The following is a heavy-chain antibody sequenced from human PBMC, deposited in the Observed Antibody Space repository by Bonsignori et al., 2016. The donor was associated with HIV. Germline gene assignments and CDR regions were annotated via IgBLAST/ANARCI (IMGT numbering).Heavy chain of an antibody. J-gene: IGHJ6*03. Sequence: QVQLQESGPGLVKPSETPSLTCTVSDGSISSSRYYWGWVRQPPGKGLEWIGSINYSGSAHYKPSLKSRVTISVDTSKNQFSLKLTSVTAADTALYYCATIIESPPSVVRYYSMDVWGKGTTVTVSS. CDR3: ATIIESPPSVVRYYSMDV. D-gene: IGHD1-14*01. V-gene: IGHV4-39*07. CDR2: INYSGSA. CDR1: DGSISSSRYY.